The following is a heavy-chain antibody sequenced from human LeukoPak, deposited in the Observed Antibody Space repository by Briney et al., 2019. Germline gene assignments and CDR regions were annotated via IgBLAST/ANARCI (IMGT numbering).Heavy chain of an antibody. V-gene: IGHV3-23*01. J-gene: IGHJ4*02. CDR2: TTSGGST. CDR3: VKDGSGSYYTYYFDY. D-gene: IGHD3-10*01. CDR1: GFTFGNYA. Sequence: GGSLRLSCAASGFTFGNYAMSWGRQAGGKGVDWVSSTTSGGSTWYAASVKGRFTTSRENSKNTLYLQMNSLRAEDTAVYYCVKDGSGSYYTYYFDYWGQGTLVTVSS.